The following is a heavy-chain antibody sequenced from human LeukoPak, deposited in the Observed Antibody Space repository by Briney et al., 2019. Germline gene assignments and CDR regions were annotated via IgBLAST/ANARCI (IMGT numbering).Heavy chain of an antibody. J-gene: IGHJ5*02. D-gene: IGHD2-21*01. V-gene: IGHV4-30-4*01. CDR1: GGPISSGDFY. CDR3: ARREYCGGDCSRLRWFDP. CDR2: IFYSGSL. Sequence: SETLSLTCTVSGGPISSGDFYWSWVRQPPGKGLEWIGYIFYSGSLYYNPSLKSRLSISVDTSKNQFSLKLSSVTAADTAVYYCARREYCGGDCSRLRWFDPWGQGTLVTVSS.